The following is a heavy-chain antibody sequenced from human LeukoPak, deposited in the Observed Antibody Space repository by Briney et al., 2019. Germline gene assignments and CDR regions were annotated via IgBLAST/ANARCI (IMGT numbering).Heavy chain of an antibody. V-gene: IGHV1-8*02. CDR3: AREVGDGMDV. CDR2: MNPNSGNA. Sequence: ASVKVSCKASGGTFSSYDINWVRQATGQGLEWMGWMNPNSGNAGYAQKFQGRVTMTRNTSISTAYMELSSLRSEDTAVYYCAREVGDGMDVWGQGTTVTVSS. CDR1: GGTFSSYD. D-gene: IGHD3-16*01. J-gene: IGHJ6*02.